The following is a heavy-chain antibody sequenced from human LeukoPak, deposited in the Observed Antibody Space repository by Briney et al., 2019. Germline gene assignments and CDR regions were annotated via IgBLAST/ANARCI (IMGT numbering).Heavy chain of an antibody. CDR3: ARDLRYSSGWSASGMDV. V-gene: IGHV1-2*02. J-gene: IGHJ6*03. CDR1: GYTFTGYY. D-gene: IGHD6-19*01. CDR2: INPQSGGT. Sequence: ASVKVSCKPSGYTFTGYYIQWVRQAPGQGLEWMGWINPQSGGTNYAQKFQGRVTMTRDTSISTAYMDLSRLRSDDTAVYYCARDLRYSSGWSASGMDVWGKGTTVTISS.